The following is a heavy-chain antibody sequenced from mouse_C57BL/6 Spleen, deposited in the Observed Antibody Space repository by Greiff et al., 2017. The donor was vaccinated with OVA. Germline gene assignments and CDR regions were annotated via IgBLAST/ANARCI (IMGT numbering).Heavy chain of an antibody. J-gene: IGHJ2*01. D-gene: IGHD3-2*02. CDR3: AISQTAQGFDY. V-gene: IGHV1-69*01. Sequence: QVQLQQPGAELVMPGASVKLSCKASGYTFTSYWMHWVKQRPGQGLEWIGEIDPSDSYTNYNQKFKGKSTLTVDKSSSTAYMQLSSLTSEDSAVYYCAISQTAQGFDYWGQGITLTVSS. CDR2: IDPSDSYT. CDR1: GYTFTSYW.